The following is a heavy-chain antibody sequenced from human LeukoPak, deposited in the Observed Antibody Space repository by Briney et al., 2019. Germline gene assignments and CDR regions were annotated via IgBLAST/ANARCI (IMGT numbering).Heavy chain of an antibody. CDR2: INHSGST. CDR3: ARRGGGKYYYYYYKDV. D-gene: IGHD2-15*01. Sequence: SETLSLTCAVYGGSFSGYYWSWIRQPPGKGLEWIGEINHSGSTNYNPSLKSRVTISVDTSKNQFSLKLSSVTAADTAVYYCARRGGGKYYYYYYKDVWGKGTTVTISS. V-gene: IGHV4-34*01. J-gene: IGHJ6*03. CDR1: GGSFSGYY.